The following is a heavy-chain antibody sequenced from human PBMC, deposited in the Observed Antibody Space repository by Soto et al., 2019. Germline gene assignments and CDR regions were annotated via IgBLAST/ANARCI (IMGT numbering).Heavy chain of an antibody. CDR3: TTCIVVVITSGMDV. D-gene: IGHD3-22*01. CDR2: IKSKTDGGTT. J-gene: IGHJ6*02. Sequence: GGSLRLSCAVSGFTVSSNYMSWVRQAPGKGLEWVGRIKSKTDGGTTDYAAPVKGRFTISRDDSKNTLYLQMNSLKTEDTAVYYCTTCIVVVITSGMDVWGQGTKVTVSS. V-gene: IGHV3-15*01. CDR1: GFTVSSNY.